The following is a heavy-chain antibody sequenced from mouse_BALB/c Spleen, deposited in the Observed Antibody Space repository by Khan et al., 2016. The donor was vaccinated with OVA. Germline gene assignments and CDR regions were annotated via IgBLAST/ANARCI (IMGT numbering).Heavy chain of an antibody. CDR1: GYTFTDFT. Sequence: VQLQQSGAELVRPGVSVKISCKGSGYTFTDFTMHWMKQSHAKSLEWIGVISTYYGDATYNQNFKGKATMTVDKSSSTAYLELARLTSEDSAIYIRARGGVGDRFVYWGQGTLVTVSA. J-gene: IGHJ3*01. CDR3: ARGGVGDRFVY. V-gene: IGHV1S137*01. D-gene: IGHD1-1*02. CDR2: ISTYYGDA.